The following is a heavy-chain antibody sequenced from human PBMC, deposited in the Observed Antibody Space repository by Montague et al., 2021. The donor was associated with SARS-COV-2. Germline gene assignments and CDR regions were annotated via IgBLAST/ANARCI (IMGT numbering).Heavy chain of an antibody. V-gene: IGHV4-31*03. Sequence: TLSLTCTVSGGSINSGGYYWNWIRQHPGMGLEWIGYIYNSGTTSYSPSLRSRVTISLDTSKNLFSLKVRSVSAADTAVYYCARTVVYSGFDYSWFDPWGQGILVTVSS. J-gene: IGHJ5*02. CDR2: IYNSGTT. D-gene: IGHD5-12*01. CDR3: ARTVVYSGFDYSWFDP. CDR1: GGSINSGGYY.